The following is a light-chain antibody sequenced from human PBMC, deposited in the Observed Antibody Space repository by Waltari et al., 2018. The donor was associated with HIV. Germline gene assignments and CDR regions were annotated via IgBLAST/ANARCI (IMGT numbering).Light chain of an antibody. CDR2: EDN. Sequence: NFMLTQPHSVSESPGKTVTISCTRSSGSIASNYVQWYQQRPGSAPTTVIYEDNQRPSGVPDRFSRSIDSSSNSASLTISGLKTDDEADYYCQSYDSSNYVFGTGTKVTVL. V-gene: IGLV6-57*04. CDR3: QSYDSSNYV. CDR1: SGSIASNY. J-gene: IGLJ1*01.